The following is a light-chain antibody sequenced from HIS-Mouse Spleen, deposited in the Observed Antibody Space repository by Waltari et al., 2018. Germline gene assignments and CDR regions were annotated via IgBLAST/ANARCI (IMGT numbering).Light chain of an antibody. J-gene: IGLJ3*02. CDR2: DVS. CDR3: CSYAGSYAFERV. V-gene: IGLV2-11*01. CDR1: SSDVGGYNY. Sequence: QSALTQPRSVSGSPGQSVTISCTGTSSDVGGYNYVSWYQQYPGKAPKLIFYDVSKRPSGAPDRFAGSKSGNPASLTISGLQAEDEADYFCCSYAGSYAFERVFGGGTKLTVL.